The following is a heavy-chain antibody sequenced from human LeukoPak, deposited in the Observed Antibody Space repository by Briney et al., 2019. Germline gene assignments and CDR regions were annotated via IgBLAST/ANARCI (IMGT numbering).Heavy chain of an antibody. CDR3: ARNGNYYFDY. Sequence: SETLSLTCTVSGGSISGSSYYWGWIRQPPGKGLEWIGSIYYSGNTYYNPSLKSRVTISVDKSKNQFPLKLSSVTAADTAVYYCARNGNYYFDYWGQGTLVTVSS. V-gene: IGHV4-39*06. CDR2: IYYSGNT. J-gene: IGHJ4*02. D-gene: IGHD1-7*01. CDR1: GGSISGSSYY.